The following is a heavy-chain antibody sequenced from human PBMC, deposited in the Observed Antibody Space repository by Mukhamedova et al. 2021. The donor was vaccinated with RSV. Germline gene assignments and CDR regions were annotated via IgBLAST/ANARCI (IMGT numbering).Heavy chain of an antibody. Sequence: GGSNKYYADSVKGRFTISRDDSKNTLYLQMDSLRVEDTAMYYCTKCRNVMIYSADYCGQGTLVTVSS. CDR2: GGSNK. J-gene: IGHJ4*02. CDR3: TKCRNVMIYSADY. D-gene: IGHD3-22*01. V-gene: IGHV3-30*02.